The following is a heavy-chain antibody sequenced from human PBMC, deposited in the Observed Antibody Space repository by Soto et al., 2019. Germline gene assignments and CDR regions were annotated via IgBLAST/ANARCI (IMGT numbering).Heavy chain of an antibody. V-gene: IGHV5-51*01. CDR2: IYPGDSDT. CDR1: GYNFASFW. D-gene: IGHD2-8*01. J-gene: IGHJ4*02. CDR3: ARQGNGAEGFDY. Sequence: GESLKISCEGSGYNFASFWIGWVRQMPGKGLEWVGIIYPGDSDTRYGPSFQGQVTISADKSISTASLQWSSLKASDTAMYYCARQGNGAEGFDYWGQGTPVTVSS.